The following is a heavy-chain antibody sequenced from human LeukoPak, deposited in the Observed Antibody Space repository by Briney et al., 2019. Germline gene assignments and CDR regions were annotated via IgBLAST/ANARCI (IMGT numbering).Heavy chain of an antibody. CDR1: GCSFTSYW. D-gene: IGHD2-2*01. V-gene: IGHV5-51*01. CDR3: ARLRDIVVVPAAGFDY. Sequence: GESLKISCKGSGCSFTSYWIGWVRQMPGKGLEWMGIIYPGDSDTRYSPSFQGQVTISADKSISTTYLQWSSLKASDTAMYYCARLRDIVVVPAAGFDYWGQGTLVTVSS. J-gene: IGHJ4*02. CDR2: IYPGDSDT.